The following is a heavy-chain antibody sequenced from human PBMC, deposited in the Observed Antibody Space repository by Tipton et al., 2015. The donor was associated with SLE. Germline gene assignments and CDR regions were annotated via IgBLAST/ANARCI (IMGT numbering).Heavy chain of an antibody. CDR1: GFTFSTYA. V-gene: IGHV3-23*03. D-gene: IGHD1-1*01. CDR3: ARDYVGTTGTWGGLDF. CDR2: IYGGGST. J-gene: IGHJ4*02. Sequence: GSLRLSCAASGFTFSTYAMSWVRQAPGKGLEWVSLIYGGGSTSYSDSGKGRFTISRDNSKNTLYLQMNSLRAEDTAVYYCARDYVGTTGTWGGLDFWGQGTLVTVSS.